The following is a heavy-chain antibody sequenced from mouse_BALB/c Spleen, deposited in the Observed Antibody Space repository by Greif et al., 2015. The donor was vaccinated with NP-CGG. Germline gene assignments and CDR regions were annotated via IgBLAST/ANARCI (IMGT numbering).Heavy chain of an antibody. CDR1: GYTFTDYY. CDR2: IYPGSGNT. CDR3: ARRTGTEAMDY. D-gene: IGHD4-1*01. J-gene: IGHJ4*01. Sequence: QVQLQQSGPELVRPGASVKISCKASGYTFTDYYINWVKQKPGQGLEWIGWIYPGSGNTKYNEKFKGKATLTVDTSSSTACMQLSSLTSEDTDVYFCARRTGTEAMDYWGQGTSVTVSS. V-gene: IGHV1-84*02.